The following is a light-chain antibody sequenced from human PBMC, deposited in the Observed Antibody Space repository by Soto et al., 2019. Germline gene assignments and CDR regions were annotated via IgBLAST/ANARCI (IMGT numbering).Light chain of an antibody. J-gene: IGKJ3*01. CDR3: PQSSNWPLCT. V-gene: IGKV3-11*01. CDR1: QSVSSY. CDR2: DAS. Sequence: EIVFTQSPATLSLSPGERATLSCRASQSVSSYLAWYQQKPGQAPRLLIYDASNRATGIPARFSGSGSGTDFTLNISSLEPEDFAVYYCPQSSNWPLCTFRPGTKADIK.